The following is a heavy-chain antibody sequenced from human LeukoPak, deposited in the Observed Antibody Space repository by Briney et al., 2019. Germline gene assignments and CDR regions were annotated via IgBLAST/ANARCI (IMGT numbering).Heavy chain of an antibody. D-gene: IGHD1-26*01. Sequence: GASVKVSCKVSGYTLTELSMHWVRQAPGRGLEWMGRIIPIFGTANYAQKFQGRVTITTDESTSTAYMELSSLRSEDTAVYYCARGSEVGPTVYWGQGTLVTVSS. CDR2: IIPIFGTA. J-gene: IGHJ4*02. CDR1: GYTLTELS. V-gene: IGHV1-69*05. CDR3: ARGSEVGPTVY.